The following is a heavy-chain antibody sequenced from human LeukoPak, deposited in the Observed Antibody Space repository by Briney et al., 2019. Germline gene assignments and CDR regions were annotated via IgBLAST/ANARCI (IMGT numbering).Heavy chain of an antibody. CDR1: GGSFSGYY. Sequence: SETLSLTCAVYGGSFSGYYWSWIRQPPGKGLEWIGEINHSGSTNYNPSLKSRVTISVDTSKNQFSLKLSSVTAADTAVYYCARLVGEYYYDSSGYYPYYFDYWGQGTLVTVSS. D-gene: IGHD3-22*01. CDR2: INHSGST. J-gene: IGHJ4*02. CDR3: ARLVGEYYYDSSGYYPYYFDY. V-gene: IGHV4-34*01.